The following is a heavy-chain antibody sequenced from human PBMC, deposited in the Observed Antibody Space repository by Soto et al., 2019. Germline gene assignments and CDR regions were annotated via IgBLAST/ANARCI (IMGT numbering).Heavy chain of an antibody. Sequence: PGGSLRLSCAASGFTFSSYEMNWVRQAPGKGLEWVSYISSSGSTIYYADSVKGRFTISRDNAKNSLYLQMNSLRAEDTAVYYCAREGSSSSYYYYGMDVWGQGTTVTVSS. CDR1: GFTFSSYE. CDR3: AREGSSSSYYYYGMDV. D-gene: IGHD6-6*01. CDR2: ISSSGSTI. J-gene: IGHJ6*02. V-gene: IGHV3-48*03.